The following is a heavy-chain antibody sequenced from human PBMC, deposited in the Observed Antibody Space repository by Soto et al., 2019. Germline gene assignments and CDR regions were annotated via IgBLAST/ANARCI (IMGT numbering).Heavy chain of an antibody. Sequence: QVQLVESGGGVVQPGRSLRLSCAASGFTFRSYAMHWVRQAPGKGLEWVAVISYDENKRYYTDSVKGRFTISRDNSKNTLYLQVNSLRAEDTAVYYCARAMDTAMTSKDNWFDPWGQGTLVTVSS. D-gene: IGHD5-18*01. CDR3: ARAMDTAMTSKDNWFDP. CDR1: GFTFRSYA. J-gene: IGHJ5*02. CDR2: ISYDENKR. V-gene: IGHV3-30-3*01.